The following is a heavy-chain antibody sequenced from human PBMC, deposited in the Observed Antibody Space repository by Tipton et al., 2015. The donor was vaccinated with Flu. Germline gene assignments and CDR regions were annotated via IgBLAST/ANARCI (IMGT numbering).Heavy chain of an antibody. CDR1: GDSINSDNF. Sequence: SLRLSCAVSGDSINSDNFWSWVRQPPGKGLEWIGEIYHTGTTNYNPSLKSRVTISVDSSRNQFSLKLPFVTAADTAVYYCVRGGDGTGSSNSIIGPFDCWGQGNLVTVSS. J-gene: IGHJ4*02. CDR3: VRGGDGTGSSNSIIGPFDC. CDR2: IYHTGTT. D-gene: IGHD2-8*02. V-gene: IGHV4-4*02.